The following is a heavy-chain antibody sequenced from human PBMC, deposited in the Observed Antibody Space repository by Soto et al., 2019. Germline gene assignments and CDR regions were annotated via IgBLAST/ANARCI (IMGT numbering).Heavy chain of an antibody. Sequence: QVQLQESGPGLVKPSETLSLTCTVSGGSISSYYWSWIRQPPGKGLEWIGYIYYSGSTNYNPSLKSRVTISVDTSKNQFSLKLSSVTAADTAVYYCARGGYCSGGRCYSGYWGQGTLVTVSS. V-gene: IGHV4-59*01. CDR1: GGSISSYY. CDR2: IYYSGST. CDR3: ARGGYCSGGRCYSGY. D-gene: IGHD2-15*01. J-gene: IGHJ4*02.